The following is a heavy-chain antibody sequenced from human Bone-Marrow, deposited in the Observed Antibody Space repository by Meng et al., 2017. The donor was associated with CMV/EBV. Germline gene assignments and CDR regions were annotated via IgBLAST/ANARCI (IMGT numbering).Heavy chain of an antibody. D-gene: IGHD3-3*01. J-gene: IGHJ4*02. CDR1: FCSYV. V-gene: IGHV3-23*01. CDR2: ISSSGGSP. Sequence: FCSYVLSWVRQAPGKGLEWVSSISSSGGSPYYADGVKGRFTMSRDNSKSTLFLQMNSLRAEDTAVYYCAKSWSYYDFWSGYYTGDFDQWGQGTLVTVSS. CDR3: AKSWSYYDFWSGYYTGDFDQ.